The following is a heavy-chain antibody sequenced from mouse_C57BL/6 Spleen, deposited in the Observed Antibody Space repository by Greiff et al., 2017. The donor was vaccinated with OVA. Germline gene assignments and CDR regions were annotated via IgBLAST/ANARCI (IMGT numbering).Heavy chain of an antibody. V-gene: IGHV1-53*01. CDR2: INPSNGGT. CDR3: ARISHYYGSSFDY. J-gene: IGHJ2*01. Sequence: VQLQQPGTELVKPGASVKLSCKASGYTFTSYWMHWVKQRPGQGLEWIGNINPSNGGTNYNEQFKSKATLTVDKSSSTAYMQLSSLTSEDSAVYYGARISHYYGSSFDYWGQGTTLTVSS. D-gene: IGHD1-1*01. CDR1: GYTFTSYW.